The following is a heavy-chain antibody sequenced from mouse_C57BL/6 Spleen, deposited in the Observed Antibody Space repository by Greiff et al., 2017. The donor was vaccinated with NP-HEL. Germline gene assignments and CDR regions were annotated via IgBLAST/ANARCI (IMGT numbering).Heavy chain of an antibody. CDR1: GFTFSDFY. J-gene: IGHJ4*01. V-gene: IGHV7-1*01. CDR2: SRNKANDYKT. Sequence: EVQRVESGGGLVQSGRSLRLSCATSGFTFSDFYMAWVRQAPGKGLEWIAASRNKANDYKTEYSVSVKGRFIVSRATSQSILYLQMNDLRAKDTAIYYCERERYYAMDYWGQGTSVTVSS. CDR3: ERERYYAMDY.